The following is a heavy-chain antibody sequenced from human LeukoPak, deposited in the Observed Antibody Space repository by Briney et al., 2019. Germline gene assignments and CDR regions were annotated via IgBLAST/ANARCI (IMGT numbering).Heavy chain of an antibody. CDR1: GGTFSSYA. J-gene: IGHJ6*03. D-gene: IGHD5-18*01. V-gene: IGHV1-69*13. Sequence: GASVKVSCKASGGTFSSYAISWVRQAPGQGLEWMGGIIPIFGTANYAQKFQGRVTITADESTSTAYMELSSLRSEDTAVYYCARDEGRERGYSYGLLFRYYYYMDVWGKGTTVTVSS. CDR3: ARDEGRERGYSYGLLFRYYYYMDV. CDR2: IIPIFGTA.